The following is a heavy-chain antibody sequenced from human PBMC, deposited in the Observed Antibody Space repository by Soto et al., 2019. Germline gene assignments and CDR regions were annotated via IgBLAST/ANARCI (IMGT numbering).Heavy chain of an antibody. Sequence: PGESLKISCKGSGYSFTSYWISWVRQMPGKGLEWMGRIDPSDSYTNYSPSFQGHVTISADKSISTAYLQWSSLKASDTAMYYCARQGGDSSSSPYYYYYYGMDVWGQGTTVTVS. CDR1: GYSFTSYW. CDR3: ARQGGDSSSSPYYYYYYGMDV. J-gene: IGHJ6*02. CDR2: IDPSDSYT. D-gene: IGHD6-6*01. V-gene: IGHV5-10-1*01.